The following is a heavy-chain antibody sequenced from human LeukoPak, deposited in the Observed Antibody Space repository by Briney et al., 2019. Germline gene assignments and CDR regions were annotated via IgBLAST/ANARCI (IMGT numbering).Heavy chain of an antibody. Sequence: NPGRSLSPSCAPSGSTFSNAWISWVSHDPGKGLEWVGRIKIKIDGGTTTYAAPVKGRFTISRDDSKDTLYLQRNNLKTEDTAVYYCTTFFEDLGYCGSNSCYWDAFDIWGQGTMVTVSS. D-gene: IGHD2-2*01. CDR3: TTFFEDLGYCGSNSCYWDAFDI. CDR2: IKIKIDGGTT. J-gene: IGHJ3*02. V-gene: IGHV3-15*01. CDR1: GSTFSNAW.